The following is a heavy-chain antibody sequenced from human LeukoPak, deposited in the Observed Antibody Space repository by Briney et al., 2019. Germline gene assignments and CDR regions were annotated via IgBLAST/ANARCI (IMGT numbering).Heavy chain of an antibody. D-gene: IGHD1-26*01. CDR2: INPNSGGT. J-gene: IGHJ4*02. CDR1: GDTFTGYY. CDR3: AREKGSYQTRAFDY. V-gene: IGHV1-2*02. Sequence: ASVKVSCTASGDTFTGYYMHWVRQAPRQRLEWMGWINPNSGGTNYAQKFQGRVTMTRDTSISTAYMELSRLRSDDTAVYYCAREKGSYQTRAFDYCGQGTLVTVSS.